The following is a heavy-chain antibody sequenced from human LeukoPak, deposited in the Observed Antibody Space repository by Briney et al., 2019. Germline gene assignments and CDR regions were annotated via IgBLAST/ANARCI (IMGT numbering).Heavy chain of an antibody. D-gene: IGHD2-15*01. CDR3: AMVAAKYRNWFDP. Sequence: SETLSLTCAVYGGSFSGYYWSWIRQPPGKGLEWIGEINHSGSTNSNPSLKSRVTISVDTSKNQFSLKLSSVTAADTAVYYCAMVAAKYRNWFDPWGQGTLVTVSS. V-gene: IGHV4-34*01. CDR2: INHSGST. J-gene: IGHJ5*02. CDR1: GGSFSGYY.